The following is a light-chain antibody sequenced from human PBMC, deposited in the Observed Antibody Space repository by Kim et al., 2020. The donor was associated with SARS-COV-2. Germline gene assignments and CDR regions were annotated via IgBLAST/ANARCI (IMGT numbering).Light chain of an antibody. Sequence: DIQMTQSPSTLSASVGDRVTITCRASQNIDTWMVWYQQKPGTAPKLLIYKASSLHIGVPGRFSGSGSGTEFTLTISSLQPEDFAAYFCQQYDSYPWTFGQGTKVEIK. CDR2: KAS. CDR3: QQYDSYPWT. V-gene: IGKV1-5*03. CDR1: QNIDTW. J-gene: IGKJ1*01.